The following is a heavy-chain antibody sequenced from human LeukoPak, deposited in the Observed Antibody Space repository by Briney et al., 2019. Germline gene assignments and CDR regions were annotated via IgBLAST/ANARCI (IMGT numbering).Heavy chain of an antibody. J-gene: IGHJ5*02. CDR2: IYYSGST. CDR3: ARSAGSVAWFDP. Sequence: SETLSLTCTVPGGSISSYYWSWIRQPPGKGLEWIGYIYYSGSTNYNPSLKSRVTISVDTSKNQFSLKLSSVTAADTAVYYCARSAGSVAWFDPWGQGTLVTVSS. CDR1: GGSISSYY. V-gene: IGHV4-59*08. D-gene: IGHD6-25*01.